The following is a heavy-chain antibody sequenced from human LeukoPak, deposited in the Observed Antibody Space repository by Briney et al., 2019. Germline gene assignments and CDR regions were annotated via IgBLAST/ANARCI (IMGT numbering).Heavy chain of an antibody. D-gene: IGHD2-8*02. CDR3: ARAPTTLPGAADL. Sequence: GGSLRLSCVASGFTLSIYDMHWVRQSPGKGLEWVSAIGLTGDSYYPDSVECRFTISRDNSKNSLSLQMNSLRAGDTAVYYCARAPTTLPGAADLWGQGTLVTVSS. V-gene: IGHV3-13*01. CDR1: GFTLSIYD. CDR2: IGLTGDS. J-gene: IGHJ5*02.